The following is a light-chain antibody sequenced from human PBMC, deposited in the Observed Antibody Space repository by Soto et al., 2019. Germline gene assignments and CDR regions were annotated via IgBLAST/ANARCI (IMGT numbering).Light chain of an antibody. Sequence: EIVLTQSPATLSVSPGERATLSCRASPSVSINLAWYQQKPCHAHRLLIYGASTRATGIPARFSGSGSGTEFTLTISSLQSEDFAVYYCQQYNNWPTWAFGQGTKVDIK. CDR2: GAS. J-gene: IGKJ1*01. CDR3: QQYNNWPTWA. V-gene: IGKV3-15*01. CDR1: PSVSIN.